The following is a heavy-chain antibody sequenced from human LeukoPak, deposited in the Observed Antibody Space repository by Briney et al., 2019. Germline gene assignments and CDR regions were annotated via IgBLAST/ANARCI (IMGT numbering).Heavy chain of an antibody. D-gene: IGHD4-17*01. J-gene: IGHJ4*02. V-gene: IGHV1-2*02. Sequence: GASVKVSCKASGYTFTGYYMHWVRQAPGQGLEWMGWINPNSGGTNYAQKFQGRVTMTRDTSISTAYMELSRLRSDDTAVYYCARGEGYDYGDYSAYWGQGTLVTVSS. CDR3: ARGEGYDYGDYSAY. CDR2: INPNSGGT. CDR1: GYTFTGYY.